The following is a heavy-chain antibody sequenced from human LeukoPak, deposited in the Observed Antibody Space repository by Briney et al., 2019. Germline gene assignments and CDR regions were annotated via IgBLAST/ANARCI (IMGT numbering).Heavy chain of an antibody. CDR1: GYTFTSYG. J-gene: IGHJ4*02. CDR3: ARDGDSGSYYPYYFDY. V-gene: IGHV1-18*01. Sequence: GASVKVSCKASGYTFTSYGISWVRQAPGQGPEWMGWISAYNGNTNYAQKFQGRVTITADKSTSTAYMELSSLRSEDTAVYYCARDGDSGSYYPYYFDYWGQGTLVTVSS. CDR2: ISAYNGNT. D-gene: IGHD1-26*01.